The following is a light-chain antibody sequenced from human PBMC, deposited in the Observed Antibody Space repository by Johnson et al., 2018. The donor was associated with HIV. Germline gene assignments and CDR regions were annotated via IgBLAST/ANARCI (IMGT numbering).Light chain of an antibody. CDR2: ENN. Sequence: QAVLTQPPSVSAAPGQKVTISCSGSSSNIGNNSVSWYQQLPGTAPKLLIYENNKRPSGIPDRFSGSKSGTSATLGITGLQTGDEADCYCGTWDSSLSKGVFGTGTKVTVL. CDR3: GTWDSSLSKGV. V-gene: IGLV1-51*02. CDR1: SSNIGNNS. J-gene: IGLJ1*01.